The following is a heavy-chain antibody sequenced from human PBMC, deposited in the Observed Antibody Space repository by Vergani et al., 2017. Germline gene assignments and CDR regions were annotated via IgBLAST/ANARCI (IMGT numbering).Heavy chain of an antibody. CDR2: IYTSGST. V-gene: IGHV4-61*02. CDR1: GGSISSGSYY. D-gene: IGHD2-21*01. J-gene: IGHJ5*02. Sequence: QVQLQESGPGLVKPSQTLSLTCTVSGGSISSGSYYWSWIRQPAGKGLEWIGRIYTSGSTNYNPSLKSRVTISVDTSKNQFSLKLSSVTAADTAVYYCARDSCPSCGWFDPWGQGTLVTVSS. CDR3: ARDSCPSCGWFDP.